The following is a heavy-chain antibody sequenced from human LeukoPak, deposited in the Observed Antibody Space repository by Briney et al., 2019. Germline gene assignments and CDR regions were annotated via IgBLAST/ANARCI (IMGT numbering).Heavy chain of an antibody. CDR3: ARVGGYDSSDYPDY. CDR1: GGSISSYY. J-gene: IGHJ4*02. CDR2: IYYSGST. Sequence: SETLSLTCTVSGGSISSYYWSWIRQPPGKGLEWIGYIYYSGSTNYNPSLKSRVTISVDTSKNQFSPKLSSVTAADTAVYYCARVGGYDSSDYPDYWGQGTLVTVSS. D-gene: IGHD3-22*01. V-gene: IGHV4-59*01.